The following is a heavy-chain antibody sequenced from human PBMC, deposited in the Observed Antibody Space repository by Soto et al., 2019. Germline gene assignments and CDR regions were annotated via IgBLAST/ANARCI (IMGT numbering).Heavy chain of an antibody. V-gene: IGHV3-23*01. CDR1: GFTFISYA. J-gene: IGHJ4*02. CDR3: ARDNRSLQFHRWDC. Sequence: GGSLRLSCAASGFTFISYAMSWVLQAPWKGLEWVSAISGSDGSTYYADSVKGRFTISRDNSKNTLYLQMNSLRAEDTAVYYCARDNRSLQFHRWDCRGQGTLVTVSS. D-gene: IGHD1-1*01. CDR2: ISGSDGST.